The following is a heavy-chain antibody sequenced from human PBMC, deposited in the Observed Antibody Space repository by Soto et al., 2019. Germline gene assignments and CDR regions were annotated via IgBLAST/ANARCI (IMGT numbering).Heavy chain of an antibody. CDR3: ARERRYYDFWSGSWFDP. V-gene: IGHV4-59*01. CDR1: GGSISSYY. CDR2: IYYSGST. J-gene: IGHJ5*02. D-gene: IGHD3-3*01. Sequence: SETLSLTCTVSGGSISSYYWSWIRQPPGKGLELIGYIYYSGSTNYNPSLKSRVTISVDTSKNQFSLKLSSVTAADTAVYYCARERRYYDFWSGSWFDPWGQGTLVTVSS.